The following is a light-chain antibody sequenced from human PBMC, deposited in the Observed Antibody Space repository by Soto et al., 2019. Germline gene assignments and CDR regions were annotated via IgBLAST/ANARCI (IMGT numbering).Light chain of an antibody. CDR2: GAS. CDR3: QQYNNWPLT. Sequence: EIVMTQSPATLSVSPGEGATLSCRASQSVSSNLAWYQQKPGQAPRLLLYGASTRATGIPARFSGSGSGTEFPLTLSSLQSEDFSVYYCQQYNNWPLTFGGGTKVEIK. J-gene: IGKJ4*01. V-gene: IGKV3-15*01. CDR1: QSVSSN.